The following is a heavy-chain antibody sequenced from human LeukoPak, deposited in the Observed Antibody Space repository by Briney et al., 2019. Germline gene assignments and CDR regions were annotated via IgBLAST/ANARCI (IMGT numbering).Heavy chain of an antibody. J-gene: IGHJ4*02. CDR2: INPSGGST. CDR1: GYTFTSYY. CDR3: ARDPPAGTDDSNFDY. Sequence: ASVKVSCKASGYTFTSYYMHWVRQAPGQGLEWMGIINPSGGSTSYAQKFQGRVTMTRDTSTSTVYMELSSLRSEDTAVYYCARDPPAGTDDSNFDYWGQGTLVTVSS. V-gene: IGHV1-46*01. D-gene: IGHD6-13*01.